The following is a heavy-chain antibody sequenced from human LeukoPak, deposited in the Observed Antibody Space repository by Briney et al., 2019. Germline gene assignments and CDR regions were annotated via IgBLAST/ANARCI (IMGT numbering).Heavy chain of an antibody. Sequence: SVKVSCKASGGTFSNHAISWVRQAPGQGLEWMGGIVPIFGTANYAQKFQGRVTITADESTGSAYMALSSLRSEDTAVYYCARPSYYDSSGYYYSDAFDVWGQGTMVTVSS. D-gene: IGHD3-22*01. CDR2: IVPIFGTA. V-gene: IGHV1-69*13. CDR1: GGTFSNHA. J-gene: IGHJ3*01. CDR3: ARPSYYDSSGYYYSDAFDV.